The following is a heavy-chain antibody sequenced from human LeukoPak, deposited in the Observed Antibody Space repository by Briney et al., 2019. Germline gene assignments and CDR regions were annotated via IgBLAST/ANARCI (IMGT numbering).Heavy chain of an antibody. V-gene: IGHV3-15*01. Sequence: GGSLRLSCAASGFTFSNAWMSWLRQAPGKGLEWVGRIKSKTGGGTTDYAAPVKGRFTISRDDSKNTLYLQMNSLKTEDTAVYYCTTESSSWYVFDYYYMDVWGKGTTVTVSS. CDR3: TTESSSWYVFDYYYMDV. CDR1: GFTFSNAW. D-gene: IGHD6-13*01. CDR2: IKSKTGGGTT. J-gene: IGHJ6*03.